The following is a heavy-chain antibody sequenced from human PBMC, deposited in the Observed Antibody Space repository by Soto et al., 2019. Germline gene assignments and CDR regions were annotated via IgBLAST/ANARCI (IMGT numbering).Heavy chain of an antibody. CDR1: GFTFSSYD. CDR3: ARTIAGDYCFDY. Sequence: GGSLRLSCAASGFTFSSYDMHWVRQATGKGLEWVSAIGTAGDTYYPGSVKGRFTISRENAKNSLYLQMNSLRAGDTAVYYCARTIAGDYCFDYWGQGPLVTVSS. V-gene: IGHV3-13*01. D-gene: IGHD4-17*01. J-gene: IGHJ4*02. CDR2: IGTAGDT.